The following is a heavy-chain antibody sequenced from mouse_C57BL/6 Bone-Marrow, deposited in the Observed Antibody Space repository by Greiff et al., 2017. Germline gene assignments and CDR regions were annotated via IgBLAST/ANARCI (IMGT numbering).Heavy chain of an antibody. J-gene: IGHJ3*01. CDR1: GFTFSDYG. D-gene: IGHD2-4*01. V-gene: IGHV5-15*01. CDR3: ARKDRLGFAY. Sequence: EVMLVESGGGLVQPGGSLKLSCAASGFTFSDYGMAWVRQAPRKGPEWVAFISNLAYSIYYADTVTGRFTISRKNAKNTLYLEMSSLRSEDTAMYYCARKDRLGFAYWGQGTLVTVSA. CDR2: ISNLAYSI.